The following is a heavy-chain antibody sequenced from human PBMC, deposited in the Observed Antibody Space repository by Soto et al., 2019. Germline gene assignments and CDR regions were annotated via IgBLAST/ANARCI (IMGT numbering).Heavy chain of an antibody. J-gene: IGHJ4*02. V-gene: IGHV4-59*01. CDR2: IYYSGST. Sequence: SETLSLTCTVSGGSISSYYWSWIRQPPGKGLEWIGYIYYSGSTNYNPSLKSRVTISVDTSKNQFSLKLSSVTAADTAVYYCARNPGSSGWYFDYWGQGTLVTVS. D-gene: IGHD6-19*01. CDR1: GGSISSYY. CDR3: ARNPGSSGWYFDY.